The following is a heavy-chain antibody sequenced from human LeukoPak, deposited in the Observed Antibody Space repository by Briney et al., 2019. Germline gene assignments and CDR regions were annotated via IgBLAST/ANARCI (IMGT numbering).Heavy chain of an antibody. Sequence: SVKVSCTASGGTFSSYAISWVRQAPGQGLEWMGGIIPTSGTADYAQKFQGRVTITADESTSTAYMELSSLRSGDTAEYYCARESYYGSGSYYNGAKFDYWGQGTLVTVSS. CDR2: IIPTSGTA. D-gene: IGHD3-10*01. V-gene: IGHV1-69*13. CDR3: ARESYYGSGSYYNGAKFDY. CDR1: GGTFSSYA. J-gene: IGHJ4*02.